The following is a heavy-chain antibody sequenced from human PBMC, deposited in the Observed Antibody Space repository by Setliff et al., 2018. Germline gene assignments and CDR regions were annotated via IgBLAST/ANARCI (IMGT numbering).Heavy chain of an antibody. Sequence: ASVKVSCKASGYSFTNHYIHWVRQAPGQGLEWVGWINPHSGGTTFARKFQGRVTMTRDTSISTAHMELSSLRSDDTAVYYCARAWYDNSGYYYENYYYFMDVWGKGTTVTVSS. V-gene: IGHV1-2*02. CDR3: ARAWYDNSGYYYENYYYFMDV. J-gene: IGHJ6*03. CDR2: INPHSGGT. CDR1: GYSFTNHY. D-gene: IGHD3-22*01.